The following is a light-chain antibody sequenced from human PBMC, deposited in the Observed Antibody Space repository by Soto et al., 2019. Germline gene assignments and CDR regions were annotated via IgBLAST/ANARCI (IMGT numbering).Light chain of an antibody. J-gene: IGKJ5*01. Sequence: EIVMTQSPATLSVSPGERATLSCRASQSVSRNLAWYQQKPGQAPRLLIYGASTRATGIPVRFSGSGSGTDFTLTISSLQSEDFAVYYCQQRSTWPTFGQGTRLEIK. CDR3: QQRSTWPT. CDR2: GAS. V-gene: IGKV3-15*01. CDR1: QSVSRN.